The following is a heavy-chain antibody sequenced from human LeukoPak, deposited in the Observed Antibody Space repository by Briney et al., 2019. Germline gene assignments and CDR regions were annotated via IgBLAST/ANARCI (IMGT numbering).Heavy chain of an antibody. CDR1: GFTFSSYA. J-gene: IGHJ5*02. Sequence: PGGSLRLSCGASGFTFSSYAMSWVRQAPGKGLEWVSAISSSGGSTYYADSVKGRFTIPRDNSKDTLYLQMNSLRAEDTAVYYCANHALLNWFDPWGQGTLVTVSS. CDR2: ISSSGGST. CDR3: ANHALLNWFDP. V-gene: IGHV3-23*01.